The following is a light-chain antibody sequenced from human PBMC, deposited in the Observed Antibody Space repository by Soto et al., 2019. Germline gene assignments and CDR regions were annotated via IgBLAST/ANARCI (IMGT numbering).Light chain of an antibody. V-gene: IGKV3-15*01. CDR1: QSVSSN. CDR2: GAS. J-gene: IGKJ1*01. Sequence: EIVMTQSPVTLSVSPGERVTLSCRASQSVSSNLAWYQQKPGQAPRLLISGASTRATGIPARFSGSGSGTEFTLTISSLQSEDFAVYYCQQLNSYPQTFGQGTKVEIK. CDR3: QQLNSYPQT.